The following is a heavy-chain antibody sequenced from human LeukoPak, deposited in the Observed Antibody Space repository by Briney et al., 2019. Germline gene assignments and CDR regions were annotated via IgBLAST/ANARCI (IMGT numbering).Heavy chain of an antibody. D-gene: IGHD3/OR15-3a*01. CDR3: AKDWTGTKPFDL. V-gene: IGHV3-23*01. J-gene: IGHJ2*01. CDR1: GFPFSSYA. CDR2: ISGSGDNT. Sequence: GGSLRLSCAASGFPFSSYAMSWVRQAPGKGLERVSSISGSGDNTYYADSVKGRFTIARDNSKSTLYVQMNSVRAKHTAVYYCAKDWTGTKPFDLWGRGTLVTVSS.